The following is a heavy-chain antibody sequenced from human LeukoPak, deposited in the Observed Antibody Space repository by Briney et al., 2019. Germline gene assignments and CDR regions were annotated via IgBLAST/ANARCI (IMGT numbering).Heavy chain of an antibody. CDR3: ATQYYYDSSGYTRNDY. CDR1: GFTFSSYS. D-gene: IGHD3-22*01. V-gene: IGHV3-21*01. J-gene: IGHJ4*02. Sequence: GGSLRLSCAASGFTFSSYSMNWVRQPPGKGLEWVSSISSSSSYIYYADSVKGRFTISRDNAKTSLYLQMNSLRAEDTAVYYCATQYYYDSSGYTRNDYWGQGTLVTVSS. CDR2: ISSSSSYI.